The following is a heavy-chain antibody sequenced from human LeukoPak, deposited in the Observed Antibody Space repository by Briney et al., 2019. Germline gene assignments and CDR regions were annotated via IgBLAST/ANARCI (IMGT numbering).Heavy chain of an antibody. V-gene: IGHV1-2*02. CDR3: ARALRIAVAALDY. CDR1: GYTFTGYY. J-gene: IGHJ4*02. Sequence: ASVTVSCKTSGYTFTGYYMHWVRRAPGQGLEWMGWINPNSGGTNYAQKFQGRVTMTRDTSISTAYMELSRLRSDDTAVYYCARALRIAVAALDYWGQGTLVTVSS. CDR2: INPNSGGT. D-gene: IGHD6-19*01.